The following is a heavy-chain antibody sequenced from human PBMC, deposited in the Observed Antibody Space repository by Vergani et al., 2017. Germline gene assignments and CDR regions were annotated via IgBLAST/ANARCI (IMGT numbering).Heavy chain of an antibody. CDR2: IITIFGTA. Sequence: QVQLVQSGAEVKKPGSSVKVSCKASGGTFSSYAISWVRQAPGQGLEWMGGIITIFGTANYAQKFQGRVTITADESTSTAYMELSSLRSEDTAVYYCASRDITIFGVVIIRGYYYYGMDVWGQXP. D-gene: IGHD3-3*01. CDR3: ASRDITIFGVVIIRGYYYYGMDV. J-gene: IGHJ6*02. V-gene: IGHV1-69*01. CDR1: GGTFSSYA.